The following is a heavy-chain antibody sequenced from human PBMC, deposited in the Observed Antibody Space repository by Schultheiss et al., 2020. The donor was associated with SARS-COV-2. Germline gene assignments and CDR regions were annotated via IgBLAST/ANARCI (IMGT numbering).Heavy chain of an antibody. V-gene: IGHV4-39*07. J-gene: IGHJ2*01. D-gene: IGHD2-21*02. Sequence: SETLSLTCTVSGGSISSGSPHWGWIRQPPGKGLEWIGEINHSGSTNYNPSLKSRVTISVDTSKNQFSLKLSSVTAADTAVYYCARDPVGTGTEGWYFDLWGRGTLVTVSS. CDR1: GGSISSGSPH. CDR3: ARDPVGTGTEGWYFDL. CDR2: INHSGST.